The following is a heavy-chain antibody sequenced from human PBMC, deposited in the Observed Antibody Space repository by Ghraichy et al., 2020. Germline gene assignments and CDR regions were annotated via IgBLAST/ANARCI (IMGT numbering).Heavy chain of an antibody. J-gene: IGHJ3*02. CDR1: GFTFSSYA. CDR3: AKALTYYYYSSGSDAFDI. D-gene: IGHD3-22*01. CDR2: ISGSGGST. V-gene: IGHV3-23*01. Sequence: GGSLRLSCAASGFTFSSYAMSWVRQAPGKGLEWVSAISGSGGSTYYADSVKGRFTISRDNSKNTLYLQMNSLRAEDTAVYYCAKALTYYYYSSGSDAFDIWGQGTMVTVSS.